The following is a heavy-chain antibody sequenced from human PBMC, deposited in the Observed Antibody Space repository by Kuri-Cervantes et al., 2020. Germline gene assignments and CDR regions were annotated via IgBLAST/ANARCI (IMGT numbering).Heavy chain of an antibody. V-gene: IGHV3-30-3*01. CDR1: GFTFSSYA. J-gene: IGHJ4*02. CDR2: ISYDGSNK. D-gene: IGHD1-26*01. Sequence: GGSLRLSCAASGFTFSSYAMHWVRQAPGKGLEWVAVISYDGSNKYYADSVKGRFTISRDNSKNTLYLQTNSLRAEDTAVYYCARVGPGGFFDYWGQGTLVTVSS. CDR3: ARVGPGGFFDY.